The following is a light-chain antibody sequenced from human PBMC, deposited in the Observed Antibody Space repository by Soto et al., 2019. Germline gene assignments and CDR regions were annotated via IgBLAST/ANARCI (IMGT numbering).Light chain of an antibody. CDR3: GTWDSDTYV. V-gene: IGLV1-51*01. CDR2: YNN. Sequence: QSVLTQPPSVSAAPGQRVSISCSGSSSSIGNNDVCWYQQVPGTAPKVVIYYNNKRPSGIPDRFSASKSGTSATLGISGLQTGDEADYYCGTWDSDTYVFGSGTKLTVL. J-gene: IGLJ1*01. CDR1: SSSIGNND.